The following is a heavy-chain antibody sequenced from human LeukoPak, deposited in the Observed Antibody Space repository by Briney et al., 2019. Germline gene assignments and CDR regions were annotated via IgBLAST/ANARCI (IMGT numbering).Heavy chain of an antibody. J-gene: IGHJ4*02. V-gene: IGHV3-48*03. CDR1: GFTFSSYE. D-gene: IGHD2-2*01. CDR2: ISSSGRTM. CDR3: ARLYCSSPSCYPFDW. Sequence: GGSLRLSCAASGFTFSSYEMNWVRQAPGKGLEWVSYISSSGRTMYYADSLKGRFTISRDNAKNSLYLQMNSLRAEDTAVYYCARLYCSSPSCYPFDWWGQGTLVTVSS.